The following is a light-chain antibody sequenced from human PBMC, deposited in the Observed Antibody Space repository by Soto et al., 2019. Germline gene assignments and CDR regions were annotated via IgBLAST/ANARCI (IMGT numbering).Light chain of an antibody. J-gene: IGKJ2*01. CDR3: QQYNNLTTKYT. CDR2: GAS. Sequence: EIVMTQSPATLSVSPGERATLSCRASQSVSSNLAWYQQKPGQSPRLLIYGASTRATGIPARFSGSWSGTEFTHTLRSLQSEDFAVYYCQQYNNLTTKYTFGQGTTLEIK. CDR1: QSVSSN. V-gene: IGKV3-15*01.